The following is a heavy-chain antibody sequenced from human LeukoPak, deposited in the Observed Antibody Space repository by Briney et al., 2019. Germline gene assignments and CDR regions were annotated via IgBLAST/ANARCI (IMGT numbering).Heavy chain of an antibody. CDR2: ISRRGDRT. J-gene: IGHJ4*02. CDR3: ARRPVWTGYFTGFFDY. V-gene: IGHV3-23*01. D-gene: IGHD3-3*01. CDR1: GFDFSSHT. Sequence: AGGSLRLSCAVSGFDFSSHTMAWVRQAPGKGLEWVTAISRRGDRTYYADSLQGRFSIARDNSNNTVSLQMNSLTTEDTAVYYCARRPVWTGYFTGFFDYWGPGTVVTVSS.